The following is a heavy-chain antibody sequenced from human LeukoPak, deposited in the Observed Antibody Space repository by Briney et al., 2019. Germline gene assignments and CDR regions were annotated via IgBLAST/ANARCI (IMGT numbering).Heavy chain of an antibody. Sequence: PSETLSLTCTVSGGSISSYYWSWIRQPPGKGLEWIGYIYYSGSTNYNPSLKSRVTISVDTSKNQFSLKLSSVTAADTAVYYCARGHPALGFDYWGQGTLVTVSS. CDR3: ARGHPALGFDY. CDR2: IYYSGST. V-gene: IGHV4-59*01. CDR1: GGSISSYY. J-gene: IGHJ4*02.